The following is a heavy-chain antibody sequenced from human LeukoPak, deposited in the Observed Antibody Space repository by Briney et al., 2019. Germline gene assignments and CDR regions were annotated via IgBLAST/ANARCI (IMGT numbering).Heavy chain of an antibody. CDR2: IIPIFGTA. J-gene: IGHJ4*02. V-gene: IGHV1-69*01. CDR1: GGTFSSYA. CDR3: AREEAAAGTGVDY. D-gene: IGHD6-13*01. Sequence: SVKVSCKASGGTFSSYAISWVRQAPGQGLEWMGGIIPIFGTANYAQKFQGRVTITADESTSTAYMELSSLRSKDTAVYYCAREEAAAGTGVDYWGQGTLVTVSS.